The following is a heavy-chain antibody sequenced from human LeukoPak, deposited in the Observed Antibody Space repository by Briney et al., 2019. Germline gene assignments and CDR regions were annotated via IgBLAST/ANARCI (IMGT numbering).Heavy chain of an antibody. V-gene: IGHV3-11*04. D-gene: IGHD4-17*01. J-gene: IGHJ4*02. CDR1: GFTFSDYY. CDR3: AKDSSNINYGRGRPFDY. CDR2: ISSSGSTI. Sequence: PGGSLRLSCAASGFTFSDYYMSWIRQAPGKGLEWVSYISSSGSTIYYADSVKGRFTISRDNAKNSLYLQMNSLRAEDTAVYYCAKDSSNINYGRGRPFDYWGQGTLVTVSS.